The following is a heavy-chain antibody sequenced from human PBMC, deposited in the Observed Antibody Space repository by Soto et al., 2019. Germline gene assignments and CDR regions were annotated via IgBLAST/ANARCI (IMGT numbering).Heavy chain of an antibody. CDR2: IYHSGST. J-gene: IGHJ6*02. CDR3: ARVYYDYVWGSYRYPYYYYGMDV. D-gene: IGHD3-16*02. Sequence: TLSLTCTVSGGPISSGDYYWRWIRQPPGKSQEWIGYIYHSGSTYYNPSLKSRVTISVDTTKNQFSLKLCSVTAADTAVYYCARVYYDYVWGSYRYPYYYYGMDVWGQGTTVTVSS. CDR1: GGPISSGDYY. V-gene: IGHV4-30-4*01.